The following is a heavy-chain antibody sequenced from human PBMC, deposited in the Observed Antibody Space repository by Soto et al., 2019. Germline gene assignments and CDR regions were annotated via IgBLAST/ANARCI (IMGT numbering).Heavy chain of an antibody. CDR2: INWNGGST. CDR3: ARDGQAGVMAVAGPTFDY. CDR1: GFTFDDYG. J-gene: IGHJ4*02. V-gene: IGHV3-20*04. D-gene: IGHD6-19*01. Sequence: EVQLVESGGGVVRPGGSLRLSCAASGFTFDDYGMTWVRQAPGKGLEWVSSINWNGGSTGYGDSVKGRFIISRDNAKNSLYLQMNSLRAEDTALYYCARDGQAGVMAVAGPTFDYWGQGTPVTVSS.